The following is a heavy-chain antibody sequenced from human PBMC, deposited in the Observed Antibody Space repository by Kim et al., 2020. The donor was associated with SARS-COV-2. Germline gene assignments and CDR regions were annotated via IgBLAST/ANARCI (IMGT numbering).Heavy chain of an antibody. CDR3: AKDSSSSWFINYYFDY. CDR1: GFTFDDYA. CDR2: ISWNSGSI. V-gene: IGHV3-9*01. D-gene: IGHD6-13*01. Sequence: GGSLRLSCAASGFTFDDYAMHWVRQAPGKGLEWVSGISWNSGSIGYADSVKGRFTISRDNAKNSLYLQMNSLRAEDTALYYCAKDSSSSWFINYYFDYWG. J-gene: IGHJ4*01.